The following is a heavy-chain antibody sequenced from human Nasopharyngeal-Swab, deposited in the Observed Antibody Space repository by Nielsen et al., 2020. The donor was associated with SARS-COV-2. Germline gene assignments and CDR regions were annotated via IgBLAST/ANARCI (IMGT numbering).Heavy chain of an antibody. J-gene: IGHJ6*02. CDR2: IIPIFGTA. CDR1: GGTFSSYA. CDR3: ARRGSSSSPTNYYYYGMDV. Sequence: SVKVSCKASGGTFSSYAISWVRQAPGQGLEWMGGIIPIFGTANYAQKFQGRVTITADESTSTAYMELSSLRSEDTAVYYCARRGSSSSPTNYYYYGMDVWGQGTTVTVSS. D-gene: IGHD6-6*01. V-gene: IGHV1-69*13.